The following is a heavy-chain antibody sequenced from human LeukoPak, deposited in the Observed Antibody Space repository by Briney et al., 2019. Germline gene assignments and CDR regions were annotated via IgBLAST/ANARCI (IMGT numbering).Heavy chain of an antibody. CDR3: AKGGYKYDSSGHNYFDY. V-gene: IGHV3-43D*03. Sequence: GGSLRLSCAASGFTFDDYAMHWVRQAPGKGLEWVSLISWDGGSTYYADSVKGRFTISRDNSKNTLFLQMNSLRPEDTAVFYCAKGGYKYDSSGHNYFDYWGQGTLVTVSS. D-gene: IGHD3-22*01. J-gene: IGHJ4*02. CDR1: GFTFDDYA. CDR2: ISWDGGST.